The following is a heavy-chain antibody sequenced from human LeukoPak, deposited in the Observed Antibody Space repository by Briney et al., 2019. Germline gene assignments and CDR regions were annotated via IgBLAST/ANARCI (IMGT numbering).Heavy chain of an antibody. CDR2: VNHIGST. CDR1: GGSFSGYY. Sequence: SEALSLTCAVYGGSFSGYYWSWIRQPPGKGLEWIGEVNHIGSTNYSPSLKSRLTISVDTPKNQFSLKLSSVTAADTAVYYCARGRGYSYEVGFDYWGQGTLVTVSS. CDR3: ARGRGYSYEVGFDY. D-gene: IGHD5-18*01. J-gene: IGHJ4*02. V-gene: IGHV4-34*01.